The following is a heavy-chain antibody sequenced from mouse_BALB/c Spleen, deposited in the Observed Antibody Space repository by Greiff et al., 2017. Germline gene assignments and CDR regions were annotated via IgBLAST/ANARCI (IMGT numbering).Heavy chain of an antibody. CDR1: GYAFSSYW. CDR2: IYPGDGDT. Sequence: QVQLQQSGAELVRPGSSVKISCKASGYAFSSYWMNWVKQRPGQGLEWIGQIYPGDGDTNYNGKFKGKATLTADKSSSTAYMQLSSLTSEDSAVYFCARRSYYGSSYLAMDYWGQGTSVTVSS. J-gene: IGHJ4*01. CDR3: ARRSYYGSSYLAMDY. V-gene: IGHV1-80*01. D-gene: IGHD1-1*01.